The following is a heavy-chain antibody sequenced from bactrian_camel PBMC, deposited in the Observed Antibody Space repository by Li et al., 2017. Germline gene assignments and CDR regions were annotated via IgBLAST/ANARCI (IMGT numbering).Heavy chain of an antibody. CDR2: IDDNGWT. CDR1: GYSAVTLC. J-gene: IGHJ7*01. D-gene: IGHD2*01. Sequence: VQLVESGGGSAQVGGSLRLSCAAASGYSAVTLCMGWFRHELGKEREGIAAIDDNGWTGYEDSVKDRFTISKGNAKTVVYLQMNSLKPEDTAIYYCVADQVDCESAWQYGMDHWGKGTQVTVS. V-gene: IGHV3S53*01.